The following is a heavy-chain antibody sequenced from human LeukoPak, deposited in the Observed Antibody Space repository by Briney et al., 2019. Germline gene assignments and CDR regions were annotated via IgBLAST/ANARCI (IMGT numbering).Heavy chain of an antibody. V-gene: IGHV1-46*01. CDR1: GYTFPSYF. J-gene: IGHJ4*02. CDR3: ARDASSGLYGY. Sequence: ASVNVSCKASGYTFPSYFMHWVRQAPGQGLEWMGIINPTGGSTTYAQKFQGRVTMTRDTSTSTVYMELSSLRSDDTAVYYCARDASSGLYGYWGQGTLVTVSS. D-gene: IGHD6-19*01. CDR2: INPTGGST.